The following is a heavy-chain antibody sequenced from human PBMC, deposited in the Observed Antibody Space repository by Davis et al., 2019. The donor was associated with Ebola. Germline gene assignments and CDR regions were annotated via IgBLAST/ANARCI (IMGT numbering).Heavy chain of an antibody. V-gene: IGHV3-30*04. J-gene: IGHJ4*02. CDR1: GFTFSNYA. Sequence: PGGSLRLSCAASGFTFSNYAMHWVRQAPGKGLEWVAVISYDGSNKYYADSVKGRFTISRDNSKNTLYLQMNSLRGEDTAVYYCARDISGSSGYYHEDYWGQGTLVTVSS. D-gene: IGHD3-3*01. CDR3: ARDISGSSGYYHEDY. CDR2: ISYDGSNK.